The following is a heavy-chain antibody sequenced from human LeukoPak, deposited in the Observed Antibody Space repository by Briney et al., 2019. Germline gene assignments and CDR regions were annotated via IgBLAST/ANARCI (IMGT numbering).Heavy chain of an antibody. D-gene: IGHD1-26*01. CDR2: MYYSGSS. CDR1: GGSIRNNSYI. J-gene: IGHJ3*02. CDR3: LRRVRSYVAFDI. V-gene: IGHV4-39*01. Sequence: SETLSLTCTVSGGSIRNNSYIWGWIRQPPGKGLEWIGSMYYSGSSYYSPSLKSRVTVSVDTSNNQFSLKLSSVTAADTAVYYCLRRVRSYVAFDIWGQGTVVTVSS.